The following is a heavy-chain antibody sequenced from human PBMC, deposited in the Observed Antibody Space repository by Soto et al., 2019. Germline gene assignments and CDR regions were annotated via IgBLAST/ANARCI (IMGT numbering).Heavy chain of an antibody. D-gene: IGHD4-17*01. V-gene: IGHV3-48*02. J-gene: IGHJ4*02. Sequence: EVQLVESGGGLVQPGGSLRLSCAASGFTFSSYSMNWVRQAPGKGLEGVSYISSSSSSTIYYAVAVKGRFTISRDNAKNSLYLKMNSLRDEDTAVYYCARDDYGDYGPHGNDYWGQGTLVTVSS. CDR1: GFTFSSYS. CDR2: ISSSSSSTI. CDR3: ARDDYGDYGPHGNDY.